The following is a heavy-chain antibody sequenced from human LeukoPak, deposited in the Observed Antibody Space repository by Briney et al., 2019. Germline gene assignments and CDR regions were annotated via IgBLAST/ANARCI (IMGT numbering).Heavy chain of an antibody. CDR2: IKQDGSEK. D-gene: IGHD2-15*01. J-gene: IGHJ4*02. Sequence: GGSLRLSCAASGFTFSSYWMSWVRQAPGKGLEWVANIKQDGSEKYYVDSVKGRFTISRDNAKNSLYLQMNSLRAGDTAVYYCARESCSGSTCYLFDYWGQGTLVTVSS. V-gene: IGHV3-7*01. CDR3: ARESCSGSTCYLFDY. CDR1: GFTFSSYW.